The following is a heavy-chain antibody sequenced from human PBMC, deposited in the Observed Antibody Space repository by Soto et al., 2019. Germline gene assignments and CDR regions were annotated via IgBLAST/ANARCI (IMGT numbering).Heavy chain of an antibody. CDR3: ASIYFFCGYWYGNKLFDL. V-gene: IGHV4-31*02. Sequence: SETLSLTCTVSGASIGRGDYYWSWIRQHPGKGLEWIGYIYYSGGTYYNPSLKSRVTISVDTSKNQFSLELSSVTAADTAVYYCASIYFFCGYWYGNKLFDLSGQGTLVTLSS. J-gene: IGHJ5*02. D-gene: IGHD3-22*01. CDR1: GASIGRGDYY. CDR2: IYYSGGT.